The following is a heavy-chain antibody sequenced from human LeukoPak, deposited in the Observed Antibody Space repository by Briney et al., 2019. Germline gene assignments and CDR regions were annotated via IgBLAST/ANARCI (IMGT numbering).Heavy chain of an antibody. D-gene: IGHD4-17*01. V-gene: IGHV3-74*01. J-gene: IGHJ4*02. CDR3: ATDLG. Sequence: GGSLTLSCAASGFSFTSYWMHWVRQPPGKGLVWVARVDHDGSGTAYADSVTGRFTITRDNVKNTVYLQMNSLRAEDTAVYYCATDLGWGRGTLVTVSS. CDR2: VDHDGSGT. CDR1: GFSFTSYW.